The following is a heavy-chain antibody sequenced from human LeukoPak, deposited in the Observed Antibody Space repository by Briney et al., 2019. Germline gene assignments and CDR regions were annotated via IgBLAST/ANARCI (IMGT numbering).Heavy chain of an antibody. V-gene: IGHV3-53*01. D-gene: IGHD3-10*01. CDR1: GFTVSRNY. CDR3: ARDSYYGSGSYYRYTFDY. J-gene: IGHJ4*02. Sequence: GSLRLSCAASGFTVSRNYMSWVRQAPGKGLEWVSVIYSGGSTYYTDSVKGRFTISRDNSKNTLYLQMNSLRAEDTAVYYCARDSYYGSGSYYRYTFDYWGQGTLVTVSS. CDR2: IYSGGST.